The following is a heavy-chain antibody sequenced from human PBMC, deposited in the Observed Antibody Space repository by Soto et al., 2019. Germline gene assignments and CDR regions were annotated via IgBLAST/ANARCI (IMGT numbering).Heavy chain of an antibody. Sequence: QDQLVQSGAEVKKPGASVTVSCKASGYSFTNYGITWVRQAPGQGLEWMGWLSGFNGNTHYAQKLQGRVTMTPDASTSTGYMELGSLRSDDTAVYYCARDRGVAPPVAGNTHYYYYMDVWGKGTTVTVSS. CDR1: GYSFTNYG. V-gene: IGHV1-18*01. CDR2: LSGFNGNT. J-gene: IGHJ6*03. CDR3: ARDRGVAPPVAGNTHYYYYMDV. D-gene: IGHD6-19*01.